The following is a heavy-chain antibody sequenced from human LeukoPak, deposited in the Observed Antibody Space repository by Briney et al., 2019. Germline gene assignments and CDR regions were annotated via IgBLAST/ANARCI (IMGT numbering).Heavy chain of an antibody. CDR2: INPSGVST. J-gene: IGHJ4*02. D-gene: IGHD3-16*01. CDR1: GYIFTSYY. V-gene: IGHV1-46*01. CDR3: ARSQGGGFFDY. Sequence: ASVKVSCKASGYIFTSYYMHWVRQAPGQGLEWMGIINPSGVSTSYAQKFQDRVTMPRDTYTSTVYMELSSLRSADQAVYFCARSQGGGFFDYWGQGTLVTVSS.